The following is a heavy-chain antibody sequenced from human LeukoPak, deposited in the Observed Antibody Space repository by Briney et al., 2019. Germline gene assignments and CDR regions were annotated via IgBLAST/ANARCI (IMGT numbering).Heavy chain of an antibody. CDR2: INSNSGGT. Sequence: ASVKVSCKASGYTFTGYYMHWVRQAPGQGLEWMGWINSNSGGTNYAQKFQGRVTMTRDTSISTAYMELSRLRSDDTAVYYCASLPRVFGELLIDYWGQGTLVTVSS. V-gene: IGHV1-2*02. CDR1: GYTFTGYY. CDR3: ASLPRVFGELLIDY. J-gene: IGHJ4*02. D-gene: IGHD3-10*02.